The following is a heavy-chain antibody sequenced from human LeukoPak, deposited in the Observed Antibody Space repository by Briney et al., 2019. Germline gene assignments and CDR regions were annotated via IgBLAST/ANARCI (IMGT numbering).Heavy chain of an antibody. J-gene: IGHJ4*02. V-gene: IGHV3-21*04. D-gene: IGHD3-10*01. CDR3: AKDPGAHYYGSGSYRRGSYFDY. Sequence: GGSLRLSCAASGFTLRTYSMNWVRQAPGKGLEWVSSISSSSSYIYYADSVGGRFTISRDNAKNSLYLQMNSLRAEDTAVYHCAKDPGAHYYGSGSYRRGSYFDYWGQGTLVTVSS. CDR2: ISSSSSYI. CDR1: GFTLRTYS.